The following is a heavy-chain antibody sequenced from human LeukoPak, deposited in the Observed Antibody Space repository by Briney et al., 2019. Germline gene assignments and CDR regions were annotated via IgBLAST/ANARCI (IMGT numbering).Heavy chain of an antibody. V-gene: IGHV3-21*01. CDR1: GFTFSSYS. CDR3: ARDRPIFDNWFDP. Sequence: GGSLRLSCAASGFTFSSYSMNWVRQAPGKGLEWVSSISSSSSCIYYADSVKGRFTISRDNAKNSLYLQINSLRAEDTAVYYCARDRPIFDNWFDPWGQGTLVTVSS. J-gene: IGHJ5*02. CDR2: ISSSSSCI.